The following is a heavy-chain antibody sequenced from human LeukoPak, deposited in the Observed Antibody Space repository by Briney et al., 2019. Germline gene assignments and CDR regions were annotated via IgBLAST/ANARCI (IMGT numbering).Heavy chain of an antibody. CDR2: ISTSSSYI. V-gene: IGHV3-21*01. J-gene: IGHJ4*02. CDR3: ASYYYDSSGYPGDY. Sequence: GGSLRLSCAASGFTFSSYGMHWVRQAPGKGLEWVSSISTSSSYIYYADSVKGRFTISRDNAKNSLYLQMNSLRAEDTAVYYCASYYYDSSGYPGDYWGQGTLVTVSS. D-gene: IGHD3-22*01. CDR1: GFTFSSYG.